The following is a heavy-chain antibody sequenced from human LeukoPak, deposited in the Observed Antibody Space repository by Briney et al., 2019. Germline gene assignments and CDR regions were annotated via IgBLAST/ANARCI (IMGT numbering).Heavy chain of an antibody. CDR2: ITHSGST. J-gene: IGHJ4*02. V-gene: IGHV4-34*01. CDR1: GGSFSAYY. Sequence: SETLSLTCGVYGGSFSAYYWTRIRQPPGKGLEWIGEITHSGSTEYNPSLESRVTMSVDTSKNQFSLKLTSLTAADTAVYYCARGGTVAGYRSPLKSHFDSWGQGTLVTVSS. CDR3: ARGGTVAGYRSPLKSHFDS. D-gene: IGHD6-19*01.